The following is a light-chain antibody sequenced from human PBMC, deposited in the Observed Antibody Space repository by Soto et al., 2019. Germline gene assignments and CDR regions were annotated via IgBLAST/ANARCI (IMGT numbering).Light chain of an antibody. J-gene: IGLJ2*01. CDR3: SSYTSSSTFVL. CDR2: DVS. Sequence: QSALTQPASVSGSPGQSITISCTGTSSDVGGYSYVSWYQQHPGEAPKLMIYDVSDRPSGVSNRFSGSKSGNTASLTISGLQAEDEADYYCSSYTSSSTFVLFGGGTKLTVL. V-gene: IGLV2-14*03. CDR1: SSDVGGYSY.